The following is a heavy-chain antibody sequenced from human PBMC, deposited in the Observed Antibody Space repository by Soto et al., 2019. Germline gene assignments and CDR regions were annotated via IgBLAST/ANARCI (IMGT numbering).Heavy chain of an antibody. D-gene: IGHD6-19*01. CDR1: GGSFSGFF. Sequence: QVQLQQWGPGLLRPSETLSLTCGVSGGSFSGFFWTWIRQPPGKGLEWIGEINHSGSTSYNPALKSRVTLSMDMSENLFSLSLTSVTPADTAVYYCVRGQWLPRGEYWGQGTLVSVSS. V-gene: IGHV4-34*01. CDR2: INHSGST. CDR3: VRGQWLPRGEY. J-gene: IGHJ4*02.